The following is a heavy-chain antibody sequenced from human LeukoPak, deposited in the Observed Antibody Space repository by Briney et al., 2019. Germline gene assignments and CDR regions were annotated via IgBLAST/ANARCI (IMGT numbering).Heavy chain of an antibody. V-gene: IGHV4-59*12. J-gene: IGHJ4*02. CDR2: VYHNGST. D-gene: IGHD2/OR15-2a*01. CDR3: AREASDSSIDY. CDR1: AGSISGYY. Sequence: SETLSLTCIVSAGSISGYYWTWIWQPPGKGLEWIGYVYHNGSTNYNPSLKSRVTISVYTSKNQFSLKLSSVTAADTAVYYCAREASDSSIDYWGQGTLVTVSS.